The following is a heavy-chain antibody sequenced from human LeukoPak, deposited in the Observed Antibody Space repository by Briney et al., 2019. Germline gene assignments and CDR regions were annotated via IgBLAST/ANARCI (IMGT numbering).Heavy chain of an antibody. CDR3: ARSGAGRWFGELLHYFDY. CDR1: GGSISSGSYY. V-gene: IGHV4-61*02. Sequence: SQTLSLTCTVSGGSISSGSYYWSWIRQPAGKGLEWIGRIYTSGSTNYNPSLKGRVTISVDTSKNQFSLKLSSVTAADTAVYYCARSGAGRWFGELLHYFDYWGQGTLVTVSS. J-gene: IGHJ4*02. CDR2: IYTSGST. D-gene: IGHD3-10*01.